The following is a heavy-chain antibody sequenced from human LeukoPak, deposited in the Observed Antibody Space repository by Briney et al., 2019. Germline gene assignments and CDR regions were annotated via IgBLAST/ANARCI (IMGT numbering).Heavy chain of an antibody. CDR3: ARDVRYFDWVSLDF. D-gene: IGHD3-9*01. CDR2: IYTSGST. CDR1: GGSISSYY. J-gene: IGHJ4*02. V-gene: IGHV4-4*07. Sequence: SETLSLTCTVSGGSISSYYWSWIRQPAGKGLEWIGRIYTSGSTNYNPSLKSRVTMSVDTSKNQFSLKLSSVTAADTAIYYCARDVRYFDWVSLDFWGQGILVTVSS.